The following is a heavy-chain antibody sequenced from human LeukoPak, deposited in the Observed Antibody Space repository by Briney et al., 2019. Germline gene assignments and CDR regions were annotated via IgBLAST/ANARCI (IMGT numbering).Heavy chain of an antibody. Sequence: SETLSLTCTVSGASISTIISYWGWIRQTPGKGLEWIGSIYYSGTTYYNPSLESRVTISIDTSKNQFSVKLTSVTAADTAVYYCARDQGAVAGIDPWGQGILVTVSS. V-gene: IGHV4-39*07. D-gene: IGHD6-19*01. CDR3: ARDQGAVAGIDP. J-gene: IGHJ5*02. CDR1: GASISTIISY. CDR2: IYYSGTT.